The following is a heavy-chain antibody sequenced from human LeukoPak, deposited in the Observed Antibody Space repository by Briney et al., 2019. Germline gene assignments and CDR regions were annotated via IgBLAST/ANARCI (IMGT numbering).Heavy chain of an antibody. D-gene: IGHD6-19*01. J-gene: IGHJ4*02. Sequence: GGSLRLSCAASGFTFSSYAMHWVRQAPGKGLEWVAVISYDGSNKYYADSVKGRFTISRDNSKNTLYLQMNSLRVEDTAVYYCAREPYSSGWYFSYYFDYWGQGTLVTVSP. CDR1: GFTFSSYA. CDR3: AREPYSSGWYFSYYFDY. CDR2: ISYDGSNK. V-gene: IGHV3-30-3*01.